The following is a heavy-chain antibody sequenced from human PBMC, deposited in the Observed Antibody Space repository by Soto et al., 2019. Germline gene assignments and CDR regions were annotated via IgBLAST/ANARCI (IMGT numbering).Heavy chain of an antibody. V-gene: IGHV4-34*01. D-gene: IGHD3-3*01. CDR1: GGSINGYY. J-gene: IGHJ5*02. CDR3: ATRITVFGLPIPPSDP. CDR2: INHTAGT. Sequence: SETLSLTCAGYGGSINGYYWNLIRQPPGKGLEWFGEINHTAGTHYNPSLKSRVTMSVDTSKNQFSLRLSSVTAADTAIYYCATRITVFGLPIPPSDPWGQGTQVTVYS.